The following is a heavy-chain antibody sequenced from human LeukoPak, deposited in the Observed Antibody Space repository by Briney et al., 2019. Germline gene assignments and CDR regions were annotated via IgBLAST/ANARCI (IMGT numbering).Heavy chain of an antibody. CDR2: MNPNRGNK. D-gene: IGHD2-2*01. J-gene: IGHJ5*02. CDR1: GYTFTSYD. V-gene: IGHV1-8*03. Sequence: ASVKVSFKASGYTFTSYDNNWVRQPPGQGREWMGRMNPNRGNKGYAKKFQGRVTITINTSINTAYMELNSLRSEDTAVYYCARAIPAARRKYNWFDPWGQGTLVTVSS. CDR3: ARAIPAARRKYNWFDP.